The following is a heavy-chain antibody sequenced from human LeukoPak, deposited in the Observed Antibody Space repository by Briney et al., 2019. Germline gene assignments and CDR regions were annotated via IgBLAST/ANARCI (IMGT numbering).Heavy chain of an antibody. J-gene: IGHJ3*02. CDR3: AREVPPGYSSGWYLSGAFDI. CDR2: INWNGGST. Sequence: GGSLRLSCAASGFTFDDYGMSWDRQAPGKGLEWVSGINWNGGSTGYADSVKGRFTISRDNAKNSLYLQMNSLRAEDTALYYCAREVPPGYSSGWYLSGAFDIWGQGTMVTVSS. CDR1: GFTFDDYG. D-gene: IGHD6-19*01. V-gene: IGHV3-20*04.